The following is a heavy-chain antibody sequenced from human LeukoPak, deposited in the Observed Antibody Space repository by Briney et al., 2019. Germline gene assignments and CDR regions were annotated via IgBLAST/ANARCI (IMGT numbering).Heavy chain of an antibody. CDR1: GFTFSNYW. Sequence: PGGSLRLSCAASGFTFSNYWMHWVRQAPGKGLVYVSRINSDGSSANYADSVKGRFTISRDNAKSTVFLQMNSLRAEDTAVYYCARGITLEFDPWGQGTLVTVSS. CDR2: INSDGSSA. D-gene: IGHD3-10*01. J-gene: IGHJ5*02. V-gene: IGHV3-74*01. CDR3: ARGITLEFDP.